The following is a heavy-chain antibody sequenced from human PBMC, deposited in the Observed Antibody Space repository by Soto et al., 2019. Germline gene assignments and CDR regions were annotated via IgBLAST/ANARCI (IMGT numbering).Heavy chain of an antibody. Sequence: GGSLRLSCAASGFTFSSYAMSWVRQAPGKGLEWVSAISGSGGSTYYADSVKGRITISRDNSKNTLYLQMNSLRAEDTAVYYCAKIVAVAVPYYYYGMDVWGQGTTVTVSS. V-gene: IGHV3-23*01. CDR1: GFTFSSYA. CDR2: ISGSGGST. D-gene: IGHD3-16*02. J-gene: IGHJ6*02. CDR3: AKIVAVAVPYYYYGMDV.